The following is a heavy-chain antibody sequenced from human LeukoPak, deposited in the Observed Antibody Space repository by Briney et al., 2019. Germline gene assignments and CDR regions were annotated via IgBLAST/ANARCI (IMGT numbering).Heavy chain of an antibody. CDR2: IYYSGST. V-gene: IGHV4-39*07. D-gene: IGHD3-10*01. Sequence: PSETLSLTCTVSGGSISSSSYYWGWIRQPPGKGLEWIGSIYYSGSTYYNPSLKSRVTISVDTSKNQFSLKLSSVTAADTAVYYCARRSRRITMVRGVMDWFDPWGQGTLVTVSS. CDR3: ARRSRRITMVRGVMDWFDP. CDR1: GGSISSSSYY. J-gene: IGHJ5*02.